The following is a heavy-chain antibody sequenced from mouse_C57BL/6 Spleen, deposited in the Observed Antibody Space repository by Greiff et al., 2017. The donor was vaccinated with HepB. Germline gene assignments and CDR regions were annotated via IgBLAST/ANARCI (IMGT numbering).Heavy chain of an antibody. CDR3: ARLFTTVVATGGY. CDR1: GFNIKDYY. J-gene: IGHJ2*01. Sequence: EVKLQQSGAELVKPGASVKLSCTASGFNIKDYYMHWVKQRTEQGLEWIGRIDPEDGETKYATKFQGKATITADTSSNTAYLQLSSLTSEDTAVYYCARLFTTVVATGGYWGQGTTLTVSS. V-gene: IGHV14-2*01. D-gene: IGHD1-1*01. CDR2: IDPEDGET.